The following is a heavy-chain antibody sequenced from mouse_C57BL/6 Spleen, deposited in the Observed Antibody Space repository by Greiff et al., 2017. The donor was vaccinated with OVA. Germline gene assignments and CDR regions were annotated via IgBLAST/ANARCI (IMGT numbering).Heavy chain of an antibody. CDR1: GYTFTSYW. V-gene: IGHV1-53*01. CDR2: INPSNGGT. Sequence: QVQLQQPGTELVKPGASVQLSCKASGYTFTSYWMHWVKPRPGQGLAWIGNINPSNGGTNYNEKFKSKATLTVDKSSRTAYMQLSSLTSEDSAVYYCARGYDGYYVPFAYWGQGTLVTVSA. CDR3: ARGYDGYYVPFAY. J-gene: IGHJ3*01. D-gene: IGHD2-3*01.